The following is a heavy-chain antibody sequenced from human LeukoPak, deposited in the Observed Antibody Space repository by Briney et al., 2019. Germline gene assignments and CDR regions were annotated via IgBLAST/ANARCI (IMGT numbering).Heavy chain of an antibody. CDR1: GFTFSSYS. Sequence: GGSLRLSCAASGFTFSSYSMNWVRQAPGKGLEWVSYISGDNSAIFYVDSVKGRFTISRDNARNSLYPQMNGLRDEDTAVYYCARDHNWNFDYWGQGILVTVSS. V-gene: IGHV3-48*02. CDR2: ISGDNSAI. D-gene: IGHD1-1*01. J-gene: IGHJ4*02. CDR3: ARDHNWNFDY.